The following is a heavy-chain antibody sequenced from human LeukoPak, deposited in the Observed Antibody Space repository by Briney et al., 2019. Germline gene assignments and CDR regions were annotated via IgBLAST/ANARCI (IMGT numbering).Heavy chain of an antibody. CDR2: IYYSGST. V-gene: IGHV4-59*08. Sequence: SETLSLTCSVSGGSISSYYWSWIRQPPGKGLEWNGYIYYSGSTNFKSPLKSRVTMSGDTSKNQFSLKLNSVTAADTAVYYCASLWGSGSGPPKYYFDHWGQGTPVTVSS. D-gene: IGHD5-12*01. J-gene: IGHJ4*02. CDR1: GGSISSYY. CDR3: ASLWGSGSGPPKYYFDH.